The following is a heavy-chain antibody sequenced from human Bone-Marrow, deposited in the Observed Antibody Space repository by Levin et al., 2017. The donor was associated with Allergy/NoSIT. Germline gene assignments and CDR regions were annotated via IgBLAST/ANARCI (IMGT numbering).Heavy chain of an antibody. V-gene: IGHV3-11*01. D-gene: IGHD2-21*02. J-gene: IGHJ6*02. Sequence: GESLKISCAASGFTFSDYYISWIRQAPGKGLEWVSSISGTGTNKFYADSVKGRFTISRDNAEKSLYLEMNSLRAEDTAVYYCARDYCGGDCYAIHYYGLDVWGQGTTVTVSS. CDR1: GFTFSDYY. CDR3: ARDYCGGDCYAIHYYGLDV. CDR2: ISGTGTNK.